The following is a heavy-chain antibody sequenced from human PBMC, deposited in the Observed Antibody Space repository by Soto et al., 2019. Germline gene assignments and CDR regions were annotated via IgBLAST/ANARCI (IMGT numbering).Heavy chain of an antibody. D-gene: IGHD4-4*01. V-gene: IGHV3-9*01. Sequence: GGSLRLSCSAAGFMFDNYAMHWVRQAPGKGLEWVSSISWNSDSIGYADSVKGRFTISRDNTKNSLYLQMNSLRVEDTALYYCAKDAGTTLMYYFDYWGQGTVVTVSS. CDR1: GFMFDNYA. CDR3: AKDAGTTLMYYFDY. CDR2: ISWNSDSI. J-gene: IGHJ4*02.